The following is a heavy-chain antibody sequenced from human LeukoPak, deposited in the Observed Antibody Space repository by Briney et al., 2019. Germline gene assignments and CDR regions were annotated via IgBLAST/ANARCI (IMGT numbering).Heavy chain of an antibody. V-gene: IGHV3-30*18. J-gene: IGHJ4*02. D-gene: IGHD1-26*01. CDR3: AKDGSGSCDY. CDR2: ISYDGSNK. Sequence: GGSLRLSCAASGFTFSNYWLTWVRQAPGKGLEWVAVISYDGSNKYYADSVKGRFTISRDNSKNTLYLQMNSLRAEDTAVYYCAKDGSGSCDYWGQGILVTVSS. CDR1: GFTFSNYW.